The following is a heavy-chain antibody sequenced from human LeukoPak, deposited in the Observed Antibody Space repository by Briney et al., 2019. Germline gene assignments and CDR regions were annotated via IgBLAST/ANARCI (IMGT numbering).Heavy chain of an antibody. D-gene: IGHD3-10*01. CDR3: ARGRRELWFGEFDFDY. CDR1: GFTFSSYA. CDR2: ISYDGSNK. Sequence: GRSLRLSCAASGFTFSSYAMHWVRQAPGKGLEWVAVISYDGSNKYYADSVKGRFTISRDNSKNTLYLQMNSLRAEDTAVYYCARGRRELWFGEFDFDYWGQGTLVTVSS. V-gene: IGHV3-30-3*01. J-gene: IGHJ4*02.